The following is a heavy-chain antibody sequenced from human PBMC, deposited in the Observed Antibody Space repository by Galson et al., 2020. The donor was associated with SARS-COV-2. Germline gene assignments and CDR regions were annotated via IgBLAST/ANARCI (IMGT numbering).Heavy chain of an antibody. J-gene: IGHJ4*02. Sequence: ASVKVSCKASGYTFTSYGISSVRQAPAQGLEWMGWISAYNGNTNYAQKLQGRVTMTTDTSTSTAYMELRSLRSDDTAVYYCARDHGYCSSTSCYLLTFDYGGQGTLVTVSS. CDR2: ISAYNGNT. CDR1: GYTFTSYG. CDR3: ARDHGYCSSTSCYLLTFDY. D-gene: IGHD2-2*01. V-gene: IGHV1-18*04.